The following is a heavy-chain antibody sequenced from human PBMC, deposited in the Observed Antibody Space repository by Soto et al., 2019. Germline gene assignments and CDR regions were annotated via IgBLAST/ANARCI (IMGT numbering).Heavy chain of an antibody. J-gene: IGHJ5*02. CDR1: GGSISSGGYS. Sequence: QLQLQESGSGLVKPSQTLSLTCAVSGGSISSGGYSWSWIRQPPGKGLEWIGYIYHSGSTYYNPSPKSRVTISVDRSKNQFSLKLSSVTAADTAVYYCARGGADYYDSSGYANWFDPWGQGTLVTVSS. CDR2: IYHSGST. CDR3: ARGGADYYDSSGYANWFDP. D-gene: IGHD3-22*01. V-gene: IGHV4-30-2*01.